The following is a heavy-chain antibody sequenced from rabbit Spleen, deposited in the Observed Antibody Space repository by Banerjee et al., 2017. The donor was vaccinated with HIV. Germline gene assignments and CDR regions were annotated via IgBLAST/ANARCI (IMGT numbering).Heavy chain of an antibody. Sequence: QSLEESGGDLVKPGASLTLTCTASGFSFSSSYWICWVRQAPGKGLEWIACIYAGSSGTTYCASWAKGRFSISKTSSTTVTLHLSSLTAADTATYFCARHPGSGAYRDLWGPGPLVTVS. CDR1: GFSFSSSYW. J-gene: IGHJ4*01. D-gene: IGHD1-1*01. CDR3: ARHPGSGAYRDL. CDR2: IYAGSSGTT. V-gene: IGHV1S40*01.